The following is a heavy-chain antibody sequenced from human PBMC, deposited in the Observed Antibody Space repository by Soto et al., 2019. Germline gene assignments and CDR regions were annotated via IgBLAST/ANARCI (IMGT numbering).Heavy chain of an antibody. CDR1: GFTVSSNY. D-gene: IGHD7-27*01. CDR2: IYSGGST. CDR3: ARANWGLFDY. Sequence: PGGSLRLSCAASGFTVSSNYMSWVRQAPGKGLEWVSVIYSGGSTYYADSVKGRFTISRDNSKNTLYLQMNILRAEDTAVYYCARANWGLFDYWGQGTLVTVSS. V-gene: IGHV3-53*01. J-gene: IGHJ4*02.